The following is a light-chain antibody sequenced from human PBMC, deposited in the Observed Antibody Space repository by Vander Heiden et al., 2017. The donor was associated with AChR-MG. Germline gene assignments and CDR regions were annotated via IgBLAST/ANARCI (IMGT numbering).Light chain of an antibody. CDR1: AHDVGGYTY. J-gene: IGLJ3*02. CDR3: SSYTSSRTWV. Sequence: QSALTPPASVSGSPAQSITISCTGTAHDVGGYTYVSWYQQHQGKAPRLLIYDVSNRPSGVSNRFSASKSGNTASLTISDLQAEDEADYYCSSYTSSRTWVFGGGTKLTVL. V-gene: IGLV2-14*03. CDR2: DVS.